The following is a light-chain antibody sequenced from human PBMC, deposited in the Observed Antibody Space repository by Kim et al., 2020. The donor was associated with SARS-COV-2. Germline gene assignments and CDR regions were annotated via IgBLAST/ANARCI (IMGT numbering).Light chain of an antibody. J-gene: IGLJ2*01. V-gene: IGLV3-19*01. Sequence: SSELTQDPAVSVALGQTVRITCQGDSLRSYYASWYQQRPGQAPVLVIYGKNNRPSGTPDRFSGSSSGNTASLTITGPQAEDEADYYCNSRDSSGNHLVFG. CDR3: NSRDSSGNHLV. CDR1: SLRSYY. CDR2: GKN.